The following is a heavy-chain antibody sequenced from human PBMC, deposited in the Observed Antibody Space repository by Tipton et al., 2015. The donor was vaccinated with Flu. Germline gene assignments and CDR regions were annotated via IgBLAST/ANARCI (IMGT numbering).Heavy chain of an antibody. Sequence: SLRLSCVASGFTLNTYGIHWVRQAPGKGLEWVAVMWYDGSNEYYADSVKGRFNISRDNSKNMVYLQMNSLRVEDTAVYYCAREGFWSGQFGNYYGVDVWGQGTTVTVSS. CDR2: MWYDGSNE. J-gene: IGHJ6*02. CDR1: GFTLNTYG. V-gene: IGHV3-33*01. D-gene: IGHD3-3*01. CDR3: AREGFWSGQFGNYYGVDV.